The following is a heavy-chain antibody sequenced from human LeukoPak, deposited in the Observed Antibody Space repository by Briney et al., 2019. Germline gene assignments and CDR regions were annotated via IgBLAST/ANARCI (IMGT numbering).Heavy chain of an antibody. Sequence: GGSLRLSCAASGFTFSSYSMSWVRQAPGKGLEWISYIVSTGTTIYYADSVKGRFTISRDNAKNSLYLQMNSLRAEDTAVYYCARSTSPKYGMDVWGQGTTVTVSS. D-gene: IGHD2-2*01. CDR1: GFTFSSYS. CDR2: IVSTGTTI. J-gene: IGHJ6*02. CDR3: ARSTSPKYGMDV. V-gene: IGHV3-48*04.